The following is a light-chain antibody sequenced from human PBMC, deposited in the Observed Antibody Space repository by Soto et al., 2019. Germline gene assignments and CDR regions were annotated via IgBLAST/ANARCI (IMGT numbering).Light chain of an antibody. V-gene: IGKV3-15*01. CDR3: QQYNNWPRT. J-gene: IGKJ1*01. CDR2: GAS. CDR1: QSVSRN. Sequence: EIVITQSPATLSVSPGERATISCRASQSVSRNLAWYQQKPGQAPRLLIYGASTRATGIPARFSGSGSGTEFTLTISSLQSEDFAVYYCQQYNNWPRTFGQGTKVEIK.